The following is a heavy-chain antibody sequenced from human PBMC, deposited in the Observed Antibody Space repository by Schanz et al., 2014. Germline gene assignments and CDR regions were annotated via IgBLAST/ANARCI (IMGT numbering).Heavy chain of an antibody. CDR3: ARGLIAAAGGAFDY. CDR2: IGVDGTTT. D-gene: IGHD6-13*01. J-gene: IGHJ4*02. CDR1: GFAVDNYY. V-gene: IGHV3-23*04. Sequence: VQVVQSGGGLVKPGGSLRLSCAASGFAVDNYYMSCVRQAPGKGLEWVSVIGVDGTTTYYADSVKGRFTMSRDNSKNTLYLQMNSLRAGDAAVYYCARGLIAAAGGAFDYWGQGTLVAVSA.